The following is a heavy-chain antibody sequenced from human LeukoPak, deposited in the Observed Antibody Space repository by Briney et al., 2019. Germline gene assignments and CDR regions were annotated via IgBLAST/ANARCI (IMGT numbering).Heavy chain of an antibody. Sequence: SETLSLTCTVSGCSISSYYWSWIRQPPRKGLEWIGYIYYSGSTNYNPSLKSRVTISVDTSKNQFSLKLSSVTAADTAVYYCAIYSGYDESFDYWGQGTLVTVSS. CDR1: GCSISSYY. CDR2: IYYSGST. V-gene: IGHV4-59*01. D-gene: IGHD5-12*01. J-gene: IGHJ4*02. CDR3: AIYSGYDESFDY.